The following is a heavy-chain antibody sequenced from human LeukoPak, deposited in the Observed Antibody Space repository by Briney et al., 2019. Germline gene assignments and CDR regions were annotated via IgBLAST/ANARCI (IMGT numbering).Heavy chain of an antibody. CDR2: IIPILGIA. J-gene: IGHJ4*02. CDR3: AKGSPLLRLTDY. Sequence: GASVKVSCKASGGTFSSYAISWVRQAPGQGLEWMGRIIPILGIANYAQKFQGRVTITADKSTGTAYMELSSLRSDDTAVYYCAKGSPLLRLTDYWGQGTLVTVSS. V-gene: IGHV1-69*04. D-gene: IGHD2-15*01. CDR1: GGTFSSYA.